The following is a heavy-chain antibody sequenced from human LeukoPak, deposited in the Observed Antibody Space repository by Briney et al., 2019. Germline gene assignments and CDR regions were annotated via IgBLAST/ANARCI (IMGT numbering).Heavy chain of an antibody. D-gene: IGHD4-17*01. Sequence: ASVKVSCKASGYTFSDYFMHWVRQAPGQGLEWMGWINPKTGGTTHAQKFQGRVTMTRDTSITTAYMDLSRLRSDDTAVYYCTRAFEYGWFDPWGQGTLVIVSS. CDR2: INPKTGGT. CDR1: GYTFSDYF. J-gene: IGHJ5*02. V-gene: IGHV1-2*02. CDR3: TRAFEYGWFDP.